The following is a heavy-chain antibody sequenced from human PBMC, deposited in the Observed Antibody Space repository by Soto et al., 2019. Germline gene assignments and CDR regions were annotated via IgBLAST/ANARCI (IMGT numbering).Heavy chain of an antibody. D-gene: IGHD6-13*01. CDR3: VRDSSSFGAHY. V-gene: IGHV3-64D*06. CDR1: GFTFSSYA. Sequence: PGGSLRLSCSASGFTFSSYAMHWVRQAPGKGLEYVSAISSNGGSTYYADSVKGRFTISRDNSKNTLYLQMSSLRAEETAVYYCVRDSSSFGAHYWGQGTLDTVSS. CDR2: ISSNGGST. J-gene: IGHJ4*02.